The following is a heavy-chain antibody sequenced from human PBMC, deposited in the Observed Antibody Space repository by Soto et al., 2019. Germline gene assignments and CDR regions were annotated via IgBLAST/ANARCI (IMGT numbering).Heavy chain of an antibody. CDR3: ARHEDDYGDERGFDY. V-gene: IGHV4-39*01. CDR1: VGSISSNNYF. D-gene: IGHD4-17*01. J-gene: IGHJ4*02. CDR2: IYYSGST. Sequence: QLQLQESGPGLVKPSETLSLTCTVSVGSISSNNYFWGWIRQPPGKGLEWIGSIYYSGSTYYNQSLTSPLTMSVDTSKNQFSLKLSSVTAADTAVYYCARHEDDYGDERGFDYWGQGTLVTVSS.